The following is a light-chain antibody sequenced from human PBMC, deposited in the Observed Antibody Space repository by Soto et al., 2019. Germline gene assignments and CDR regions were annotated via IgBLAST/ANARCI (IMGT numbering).Light chain of an antibody. V-gene: IGLV2-11*01. CDR2: DVS. CDR3: CSYVGSYYV. CDR1: SSDVGGYNY. J-gene: IGLJ1*01. Sequence: QSALTQPRSVSGSPGQSVTISCTGTSSDVGGYNYVSWYQQHPGKAPKLMIYDVSKRPSGVPDRFSGSKSGNTASLTISGLQAEDEADYYCCSYVGSYYVFGPGTKLTVL.